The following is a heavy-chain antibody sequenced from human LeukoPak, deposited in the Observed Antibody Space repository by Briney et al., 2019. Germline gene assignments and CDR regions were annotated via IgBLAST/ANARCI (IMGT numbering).Heavy chain of an antibody. CDR3: AKDMIYGSGSYYNPIFDY. J-gene: IGHJ4*02. V-gene: IGHV3-23*01. Sequence: PGGSLRLSCAASGFTFSSYAMSWVRQAPGKGLEWVSAISGSGGNTYYADSVKGRFTISRDNSKNTLYLQMNSLRAEDTAVYYCAKDMIYGSGSYYNPIFDYWGQGTLVTVSS. D-gene: IGHD3-10*01. CDR1: GFTFSSYA. CDR2: ISGSGGNT.